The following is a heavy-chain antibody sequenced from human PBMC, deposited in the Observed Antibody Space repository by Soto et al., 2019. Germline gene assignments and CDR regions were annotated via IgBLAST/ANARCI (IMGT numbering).Heavy chain of an antibody. CDR3: AKVRGLGYSYLGVWYFDY. J-gene: IGHJ4*02. Sequence: GGSLRLSCAASGFTFSSYAMGWFRQAPGKGLEWVSAISGSGGSTYYAGSVKGRFTISRDNSKNTLYLQMNSLRAEDTAVYYCAKVRGLGYSYLGVWYFDYWGQGTLVTVSS. CDR1: GFTFSSYA. V-gene: IGHV3-23*01. CDR2: ISGSGGST. D-gene: IGHD5-18*01.